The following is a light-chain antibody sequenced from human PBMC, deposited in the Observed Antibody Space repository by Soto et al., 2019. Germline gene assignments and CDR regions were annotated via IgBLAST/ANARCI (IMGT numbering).Light chain of an antibody. J-gene: IGKJ3*01. Sequence: LTQSPGALSLSPGTRATRSGSASPSVDGTYLAWYQQTRGPAPRLLIYGASSRATGTPDRFSGSESGTDFTLTISRLEHEDFSVYYCHQYGTAPLPFGPGTKVDIK. CDR2: GAS. CDR1: PSVDGTY. CDR3: HQYGTAPLP. V-gene: IGKV3-20*01.